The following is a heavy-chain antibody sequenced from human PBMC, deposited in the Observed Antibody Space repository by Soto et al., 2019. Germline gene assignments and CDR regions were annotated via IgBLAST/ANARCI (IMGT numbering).Heavy chain of an antibody. Sequence: QVQLVESGGGVVQPGRSLRLSCAASGFTFSSYGMHWVRQAPGKGLEWVAVISYDGSNKYYADSVKGRFTISRDNSKNXLXLXXNSLRAEDTAVYYCAKEWTWFGEFIEQDYYYGMDVWGQGTTVTVSS. V-gene: IGHV3-30*18. CDR3: AKEWTWFGEFIEQDYYYGMDV. D-gene: IGHD3-10*01. CDR1: GFTFSSYG. J-gene: IGHJ6*02. CDR2: ISYDGSNK.